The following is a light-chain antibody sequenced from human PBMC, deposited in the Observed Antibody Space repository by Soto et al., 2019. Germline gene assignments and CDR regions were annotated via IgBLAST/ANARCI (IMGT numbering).Light chain of an antibody. CDR1: KLGDKY. CDR3: QAWDSLTRVV. J-gene: IGLJ2*01. Sequence: SSELTQPPSVSVSPGQTASITCSGDKLGDKYACWYQQKPGQSPVLVLYQDSKRPSGIPERFSGSNSGNTATLTISGTQAMDEDDYYCQAWDSLTRVVFGGGTKVTVL. CDR2: QDS. V-gene: IGLV3-1*01.